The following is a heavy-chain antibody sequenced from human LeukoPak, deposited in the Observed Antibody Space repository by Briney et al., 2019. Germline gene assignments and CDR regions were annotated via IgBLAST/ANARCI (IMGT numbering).Heavy chain of an antibody. Sequence: SETLSLTCTVSGGSISSGGYYWSWIRQHPGKGLEWIGYIYYSGSTYYNPSLKSRVTTSVDTSKNQFSLKLSSVTAADTAVYYCASASAHLSSIAAPVFDYWGQGTLVTVSS. D-gene: IGHD6-6*01. J-gene: IGHJ4*02. CDR3: ASASAHLSSIAAPVFDY. CDR1: GGSISSGGYY. V-gene: IGHV4-31*03. CDR2: IYYSGST.